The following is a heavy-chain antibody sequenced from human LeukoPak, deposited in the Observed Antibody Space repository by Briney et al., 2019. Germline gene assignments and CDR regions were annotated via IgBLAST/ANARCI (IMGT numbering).Heavy chain of an antibody. CDR1: GFTFSSYA. D-gene: IGHD2-15*01. Sequence: PGGSLRLSCAAPGFTFSSYAMSWVRQAPGKGLEWVSPISSSSSYIYYADSVKGRFTISRDNAKNSLYLQMNSLRAEDTAVYYCASRYCSGGSCYLSFDYWGQGTLVTVSS. J-gene: IGHJ4*02. CDR2: ISSSSSYI. CDR3: ASRYCSGGSCYLSFDY. V-gene: IGHV3-21*01.